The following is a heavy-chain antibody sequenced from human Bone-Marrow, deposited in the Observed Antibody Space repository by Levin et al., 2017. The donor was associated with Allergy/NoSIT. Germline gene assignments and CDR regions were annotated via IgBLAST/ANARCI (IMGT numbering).Heavy chain of an antibody. CDR1: GFTVYNNY. CDR2: IYSGGTT. J-gene: IGHJ4*02. V-gene: IGHV3-66*01. D-gene: IGHD2-8*01. Sequence: GGSLRLSCAVSGFTVYNNYMSWVRQAPGKGLEWVSRIYSGGTTQYADSVKGRFTISRDSSKNTLYLQMNSLTPEDTAMYYCARNVPLTANGYWGQGTLVTVSS. CDR3: ARNVPLTANGY.